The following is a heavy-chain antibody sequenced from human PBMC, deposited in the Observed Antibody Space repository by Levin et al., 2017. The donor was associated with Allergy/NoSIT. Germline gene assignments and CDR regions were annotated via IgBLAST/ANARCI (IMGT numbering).Heavy chain of an antibody. D-gene: IGHD4-11*01. CDR2: IKPDGGEK. CDR1: GFTFSDSW. V-gene: IGHV3-7*03. Sequence: QPGESLKISCVASGFTFSDSWMTWVRQPLGKGLEWVANIKPDGGEKYYAESVKGRFTISRDNAKNSLFLQMNYLGTDDTAVYFCARDTTVGGEAWGQGTLVTVSS. CDR3: ARDTTVGGEA. J-gene: IGHJ5*02.